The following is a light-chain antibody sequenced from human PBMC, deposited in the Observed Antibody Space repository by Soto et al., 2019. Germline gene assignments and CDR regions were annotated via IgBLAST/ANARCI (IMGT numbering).Light chain of an antibody. J-gene: IGKJ4*01. CDR3: QQRYNWLT. CDR1: QSVSSY. V-gene: IGKV3-11*01. CDR2: DTF. Sequence: EVVLTQSPATLSLSPGERATLSCRASQSVSSYLAWYQQKPGQAPRLLIYDTFNRATGIPARFSGSGSGTDSTLTISSLEPEDFAVYYCQQRYNWLTFGGGTKVDIK.